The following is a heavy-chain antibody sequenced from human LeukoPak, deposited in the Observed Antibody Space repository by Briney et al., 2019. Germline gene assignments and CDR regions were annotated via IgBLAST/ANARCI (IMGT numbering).Heavy chain of an antibody. CDR2: INSDGSEG. CDR3: AGSSYSSSSSV. Sequence: GGPLRLSCAVSGFTFSGFWMSWSRQAPGKGLEWVASINSDGSEGYYADVVKGRFTISRDNAKNSLYLQINSLRAEDTAVYYCAGSSYSSSSSVWGQGTMVTVSS. J-gene: IGHJ3*01. CDR1: GFTFSGFW. V-gene: IGHV3-7*03. D-gene: IGHD6-6*01.